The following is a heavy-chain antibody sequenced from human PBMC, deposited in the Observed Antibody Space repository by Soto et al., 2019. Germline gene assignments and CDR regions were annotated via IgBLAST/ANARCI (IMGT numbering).Heavy chain of an antibody. D-gene: IGHD6-6*01. Sequence: EVQLVESGGGLVQPGGSLRLSCAASGFTFSSYDMHWVRQATGKGLEWVSAIGTAGDTYYPGSVKGRFTISRENAKNSLYLQMNSLRAGDTAVYYCARSKSIAAPWGWFDPWGQGTLVTVSS. CDR1: GFTFSSYD. CDR2: IGTAGDT. V-gene: IGHV3-13*01. CDR3: ARSKSIAAPWGWFDP. J-gene: IGHJ5*02.